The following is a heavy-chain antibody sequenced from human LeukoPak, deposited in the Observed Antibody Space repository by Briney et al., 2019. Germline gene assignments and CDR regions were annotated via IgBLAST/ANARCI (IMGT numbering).Heavy chain of an antibody. J-gene: IGHJ2*01. CDR3: ARAPSTVLNWYFDL. V-gene: IGHV4-59*01. CDR1: GGSISSYY. Sequence: PSETLSLTCTVSGGSISSYYWSWIRQPPGKGLEWIGDIYYSGSTNYNPSLKSRVTISVDTSKNQFSLKLSSVTAADTAVYYCARAPSTVLNWYFDLWGRGTLVTVSS. CDR2: IYYSGST. D-gene: IGHD4-23*01.